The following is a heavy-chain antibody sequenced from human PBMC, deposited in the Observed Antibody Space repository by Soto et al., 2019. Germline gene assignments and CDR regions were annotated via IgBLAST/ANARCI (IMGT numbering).Heavy chain of an antibody. Sequence: ASVKVSCKASGYTFTGYYMHWVRQAPGQGLEWMGWINPNSGGTNYAQKFQGRVTMTRDTSISTAYMELSRLRSDDTAVYYCAGAPMSGIAVAGFDYWGQGTLVTVSS. CDR1: GYTFTGYY. CDR2: INPNSGGT. V-gene: IGHV1-2*02. CDR3: AGAPMSGIAVAGFDY. J-gene: IGHJ4*02. D-gene: IGHD6-13*01.